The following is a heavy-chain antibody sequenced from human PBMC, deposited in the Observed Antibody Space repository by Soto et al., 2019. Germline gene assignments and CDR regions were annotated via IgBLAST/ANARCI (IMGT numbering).Heavy chain of an antibody. J-gene: IGHJ5*02. D-gene: IGHD3-10*01. CDR2: MNPNSGNT. CDR3: ATPMVRGANWFDP. CDR1: GYTFTSYD. V-gene: IGHV1-8*01. Sequence: QVQLVQSGAEVKKPGASVKVSCKASGYTFTSYDINWVRQATGQGLEWMGWMNPNSGNTGYAQKFQGRVTMTRNTSISTAYMGLRSLRSEDTAVYYCATPMVRGANWFDPWGQGTLVTVSS.